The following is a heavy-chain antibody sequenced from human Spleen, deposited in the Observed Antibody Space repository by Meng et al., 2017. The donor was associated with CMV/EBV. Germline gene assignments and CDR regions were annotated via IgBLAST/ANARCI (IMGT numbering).Heavy chain of an antibody. CDR1: GFTFSSYS. CDR3: GTTHGDYDYGMDV. Sequence: GESLKISCAASGFTFSSYSMNWVRQAPGKGLEWVSSISSSSTYIFYADSLKGRFTISRDNAKNSLFLQMNSRRAEDTAVYYCGTTHGDYDYGMDVWGQGTTVTVSS. D-gene: IGHD1-14*01. J-gene: IGHJ6*02. CDR2: ISSSSTYI. V-gene: IGHV3-21*04.